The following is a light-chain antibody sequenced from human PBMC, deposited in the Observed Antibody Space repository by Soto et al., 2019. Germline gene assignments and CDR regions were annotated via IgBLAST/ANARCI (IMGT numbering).Light chain of an antibody. CDR1: QSVSSSY. CDR3: QQYGSSPRT. Sequence: EIVLTQSPGTLSLSPGERAPLSCRASQSVSSSYLAWYQQKPGQAPRLLMYGASSRVTGIPDRFSGSGSGTDFTLTISRLEPEDFAVYYCQQYGSSPRTFGQGTKVEIK. CDR2: GAS. V-gene: IGKV3-20*01. J-gene: IGKJ1*01.